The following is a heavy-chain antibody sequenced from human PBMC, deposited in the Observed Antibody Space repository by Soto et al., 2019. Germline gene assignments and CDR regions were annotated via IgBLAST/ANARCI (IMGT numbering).Heavy chain of an antibody. Sequence: SLRLSCAASVFTFSSYGMHCVRQAPGKWLEWVAVIWYDGSNKYYADSVKGRFTISRDNSKNTLYLQMNSLRAEDTAVYYCAREGEDGDGLILRSFDRDPTAAFHIWSQATMVT. CDR1: VFTFSSYG. V-gene: IGHV3-33*01. CDR3: AREGEDGDGLILRSFDRDPTAAFHI. CDR2: IWYDGSNK. D-gene: IGHD3-9*01. J-gene: IGHJ3*02.